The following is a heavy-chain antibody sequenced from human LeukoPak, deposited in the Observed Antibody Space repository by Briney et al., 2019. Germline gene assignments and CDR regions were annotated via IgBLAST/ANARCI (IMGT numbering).Heavy chain of an antibody. Sequence: EASVKVSCKASGYTFTSYGLSWLRQAPGQELEWMGWISAYNGNTNYAQKLQGRVTMTTDTSTSTAYMELRGLSSDNTAVYYCARGLYDYEPYYYMDVWGKGTTVTVSS. CDR1: GYTFTSYG. J-gene: IGHJ6*03. CDR3: ARGLYDYEPYYYMDV. D-gene: IGHD4-17*01. V-gene: IGHV1-18*01. CDR2: ISAYNGNT.